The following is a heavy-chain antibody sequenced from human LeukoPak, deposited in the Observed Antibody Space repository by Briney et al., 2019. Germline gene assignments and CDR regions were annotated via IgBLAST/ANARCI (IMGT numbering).Heavy chain of an antibody. D-gene: IGHD1-26*01. V-gene: IGHV4-34*01. CDR3: ARGPSGTLPY. CDR1: GGSFSGYY. CDR2: INHSGST. J-gene: IGHJ4*02. Sequence: SETLSLTCAVYGGSFSGYYWSWIRQPPGKGLEWIGEINHSGSTNYNPSLKSRVTISVDTSKNQFSLKLSSVTAADTAVYYCARGPSGTLPYWGQGTLVTVSS.